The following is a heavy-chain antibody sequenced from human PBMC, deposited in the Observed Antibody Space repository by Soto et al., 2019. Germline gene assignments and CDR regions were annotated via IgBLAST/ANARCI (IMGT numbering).Heavy chain of an antibody. CDR2: GSSGSNT. J-gene: IGHJ4*02. V-gene: IGHV3-23*01. Sequence: EAQLLESGGGLIHPGGSLRLSCVASGFTLSNYPMSWVRQAPGKGLEWVSAGSSGSNTYYADSVKGRFTISRDNSKNTVYLQMNSLRVEDTAIYYCARHGERSFDYWGQGTLVTVSS. CDR3: ARHGERSFDY. CDR1: GFTLSNYP. D-gene: IGHD3-10*01.